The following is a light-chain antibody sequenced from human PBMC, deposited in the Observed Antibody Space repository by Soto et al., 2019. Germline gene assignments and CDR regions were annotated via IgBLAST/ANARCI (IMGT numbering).Light chain of an antibody. CDR3: QQRSDWPLT. CDR2: GAS. V-gene: IGKV3-11*01. J-gene: IGKJ3*01. CDR1: QSVSSH. Sequence: EIVVTQSPATLSLSPGERATLSCRTSQSVSSHLTWYQQKPGQSPRLLIYGASSRATGIPARFSGSGSGTDFTLTISSLEPEDFAVYYCQQRSDWPLTFGPGTRVDLK.